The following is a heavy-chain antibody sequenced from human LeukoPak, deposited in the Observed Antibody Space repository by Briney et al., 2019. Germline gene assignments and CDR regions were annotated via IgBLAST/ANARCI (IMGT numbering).Heavy chain of an antibody. CDR3: ARVKYSSSSWGDYYYYYYMDV. J-gene: IGHJ6*03. Sequence: SETLSLTCTVSGGSISSYYWSWIRQPAGKGLEWIGRIYTSGSTNYNPSLKSRVTMSVDTSKNQFSLKLSSVTAADTAVYYCARVKYSSSSWGDYYYYYYMDVWGKGTTVTVSS. CDR2: IYTSGST. D-gene: IGHD6-6*01. CDR1: GGSISSYY. V-gene: IGHV4-4*07.